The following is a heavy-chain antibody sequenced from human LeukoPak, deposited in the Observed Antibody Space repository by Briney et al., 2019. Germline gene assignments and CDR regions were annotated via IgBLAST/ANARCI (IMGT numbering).Heavy chain of an antibody. J-gene: IGHJ6*02. D-gene: IGHD5-18*01. CDR3: ARARSGYSYGYYYYYGMDV. CDR2: INHSGST. Sequence: PSETLSLTCAVYGGSFTGYYWSWMRQPPGKGLEWMGEINHSGSTNYNPSIKSRVTISVDTSKNQFSLKLSSVTAADTAVYDCARARSGYSYGYYYYYGMDVWGQGTTVTVSS. CDR1: GGSFTGYY. V-gene: IGHV4-34*01.